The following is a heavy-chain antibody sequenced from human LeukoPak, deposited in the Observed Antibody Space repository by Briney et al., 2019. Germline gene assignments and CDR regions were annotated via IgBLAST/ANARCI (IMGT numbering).Heavy chain of an antibody. J-gene: IGHJ4*02. Sequence: PGGSLRLSCTASGFTFGDYAMSWFRQAPGEGLEWVGFIRSKAHGGTTEYAASVKGRFTISRDDSKSIAYLQMDSLKTEDTAVYYCTRAGRYYSGGSCYSFYWGQGTLVTVSS. D-gene: IGHD2-15*01. V-gene: IGHV3-49*03. CDR3: TRAGRYYSGGSCYSFY. CDR2: IRSKAHGGTT. CDR1: GFTFGDYA.